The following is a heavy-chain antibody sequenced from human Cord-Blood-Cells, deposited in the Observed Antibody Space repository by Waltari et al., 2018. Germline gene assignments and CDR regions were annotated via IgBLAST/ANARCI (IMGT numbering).Heavy chain of an antibody. D-gene: IGHD3-9*01. CDR1: GGSFSGSY. V-gene: IGHV4-34*01. J-gene: IGHJ4*02. Sequence: QVQLQQWGAGLLTPSETLSPPCAVYGGSFSGSYWSWIRQPPGKGLEWIGEINHSGSTNYNPSLKSRVTISVDTSKNQFSLKLSSVTAADTAVYYCARGLGGVYYDILTGYFDYWGQGTLVTVSS. CDR3: ARGLGGVYYDILTGYFDY. CDR2: INHSGST.